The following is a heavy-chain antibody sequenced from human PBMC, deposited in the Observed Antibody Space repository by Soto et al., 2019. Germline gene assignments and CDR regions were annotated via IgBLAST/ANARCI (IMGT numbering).Heavy chain of an antibody. CDR3: SRSLDS. CDR2: INQDGSEK. CDR1: GFTFSTHW. J-gene: IGHJ4*02. V-gene: IGHV3-7*01. Sequence: GGALRRACAASGFTFSTHWMDWVRQTPGRGLEWVANINQDGSEKNYVDSVKGRFTIYRDNAKNSLYLQMSSLTAEDSALYYCSRSLDSWGQGTLVTVSS.